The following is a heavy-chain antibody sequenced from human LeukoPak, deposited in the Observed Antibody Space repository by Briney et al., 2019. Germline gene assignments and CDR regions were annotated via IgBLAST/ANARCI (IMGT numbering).Heavy chain of an antibody. CDR2: INHSGST. Sequence: SETLSLTCAVYGGSFSGYYWSWIRQPPGKGLGWIGEINHSGSTNYNPSLKSRVTISVDTSKNQFSLKLSSVTAADTAVYYCARGLEWFGELPKNRKYYFDYWGQGTLVTVSS. CDR3: ARGLEWFGELPKNRKYYFDY. J-gene: IGHJ4*02. D-gene: IGHD3-10*01. CDR1: GGSFSGYY. V-gene: IGHV4-34*01.